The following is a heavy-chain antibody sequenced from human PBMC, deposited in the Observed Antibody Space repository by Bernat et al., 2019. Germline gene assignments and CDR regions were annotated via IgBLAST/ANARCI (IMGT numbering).Heavy chain of an antibody. CDR3: VKQSLPVLWYTTDH. V-gene: IGHV3-23*02. J-gene: IGHJ4*02. CDR2: TTANGDRT. D-gene: IGHD1-1*01. Sequence: EVQLLQSGGGLVQPGGSLRVSCAASGFTFSNYAMSWARQAPGKGLEWVSVTTANGDRTYNRDSLKGRFTISRDNPKNTLYLRMDGLRVEDTAVYYCVKQSLPVLWYTTDHWGQGTLVTVSS. CDR1: GFTFSNYA.